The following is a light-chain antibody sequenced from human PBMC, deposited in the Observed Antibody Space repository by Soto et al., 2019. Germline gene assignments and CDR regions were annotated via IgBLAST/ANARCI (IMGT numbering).Light chain of an antibody. CDR1: SSDVGGYDY. Sequence: QSALTQPPSASGSPGRSVTISCTGTSSDVGGYDYVSWFQQHPGKASKLIIYEVTKRPSGVPDRFSASKSGNTASLTVSGLQAEDEADYYCSSFVAGNNYWVFGGGTQLTVL. CDR2: EVT. V-gene: IGLV2-8*01. CDR3: SSFVAGNNYWV. J-gene: IGLJ3*02.